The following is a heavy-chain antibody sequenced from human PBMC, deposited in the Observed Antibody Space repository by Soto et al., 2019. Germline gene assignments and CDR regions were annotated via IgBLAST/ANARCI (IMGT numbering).Heavy chain of an antibody. J-gene: IGHJ6*02. CDR3: AKDRGSIAARPTLMDV. CDR2: KSYDGSNK. CDR1: GFTFSSYG. V-gene: IGHV3-30*18. Sequence: GSLRLSCAASGFTFSSYGMHWVRQAPGKGLEWVAVKSYDGSNKYYADSVKGRFTISRDNSKNTLYLQMNSLRAEDTAVYYCAKDRGSIAARPTLMDVWVQGTTVTVSS. D-gene: IGHD6-6*01.